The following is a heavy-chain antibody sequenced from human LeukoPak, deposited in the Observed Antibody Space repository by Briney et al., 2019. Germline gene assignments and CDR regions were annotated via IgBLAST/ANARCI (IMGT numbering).Heavy chain of an antibody. Sequence: ASVKVSCKTSGYTFTDSYIHWVRHAPGQGLEWMGRINPNSGDPNYPQKFQGRVTMTRDTSISTAYMEMNSLTSDDTAVYYCARSARHCNNGVCFTDYYIDLWGKGTTVTVSS. J-gene: IGHJ6*03. D-gene: IGHD2-8*01. CDR3: ARSARHCNNGVCFTDYYIDL. CDR1: GYTFTDSY. CDR2: INPNSGDP. V-gene: IGHV1-2*06.